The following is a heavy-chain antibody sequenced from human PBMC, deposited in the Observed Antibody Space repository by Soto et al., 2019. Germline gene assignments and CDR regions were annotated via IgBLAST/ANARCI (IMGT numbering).Heavy chain of an antibody. V-gene: IGHV3-23*01. Sequence: EVHLLESGGGLLQPGGSLRLSCSASGFDFSSHTMIWVRQAPGKGLAWVASIGNSGDISNYGDSVKGRFTITRYNSKNTLDLKMNSLTAEYTALYFCARRQVGATKGKGWFDSWGQGTLVTVSS. CDR2: IGNSGDIS. D-gene: IGHD1-26*01. J-gene: IGHJ5*01. CDR1: GFDFSSHT. CDR3: ARRQVGATKGKGWFDS.